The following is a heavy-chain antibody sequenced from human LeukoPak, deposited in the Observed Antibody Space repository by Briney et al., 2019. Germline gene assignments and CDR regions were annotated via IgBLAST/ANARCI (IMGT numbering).Heavy chain of an antibody. J-gene: IGHJ5*02. D-gene: IGHD3-3*01. CDR2: INSDGSRT. V-gene: IGHV3-74*01. CDR1: GFTFSSDW. CDR3: TRALFGVVIWFDP. Sequence: GGSLRLSCAASGFTFSSDWMHWVRQAPGKGLVWVSRINSDGSRTSYADSVKGRFTISRDNAKNTLYLQMNSLRADDTAMYYCTRALFGVVIWFDPWGQGTLVTVSS.